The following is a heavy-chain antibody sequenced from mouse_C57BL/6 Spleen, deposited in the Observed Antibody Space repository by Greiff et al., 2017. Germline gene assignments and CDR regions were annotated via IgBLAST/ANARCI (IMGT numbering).Heavy chain of an antibody. Sequence: DVKLVESGGGLVKPGGSLKLSCAASGFTFSDYGMHWVRQAPEKGLEWVAYISSGSSTIYYADTVKGRFTISRDNAKNTLFLQMTSLRSEDTAMYYCARRTAQARGYYFDYWGQGTTLTVSS. CDR2: ISSGSSTI. D-gene: IGHD3-2*02. CDR1: GFTFSDYG. J-gene: IGHJ2*01. V-gene: IGHV5-17*01. CDR3: ARRTAQARGYYFDY.